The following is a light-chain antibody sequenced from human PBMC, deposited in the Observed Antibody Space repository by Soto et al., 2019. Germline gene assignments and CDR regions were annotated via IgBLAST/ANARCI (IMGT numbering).Light chain of an antibody. CDR3: SSYTRSSTHWV. CDR2: EVS. V-gene: IGLV2-14*01. CDR1: SSDVGGYNY. J-gene: IGLJ3*02. Sequence: ALTQPASVSGSPGQSITISCTGTSSDVGGYNYVSWYQQHPGKAPKLMIYEVSNRPSGVSNRFSGSKSGNTASLTISGLQAEDEADYYCSSYTRSSTHWVFGGGTKLTVL.